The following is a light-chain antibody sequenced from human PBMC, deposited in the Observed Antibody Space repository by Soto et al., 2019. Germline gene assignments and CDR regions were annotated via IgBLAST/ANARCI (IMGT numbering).Light chain of an antibody. V-gene: IGLV2-14*01. CDR1: SRDIGASNY. CDR2: EVN. J-gene: IGLJ1*01. CDR3: TSYTANSVTPDV. Sequence: QSVLTQPASVSGSPGQSITISCTGTSRDIGASNYVSWYQQHPGKAPKVMIYEVNNRPPGVSNRFSGSKSGNTASLTISGLQPEDEGDYYCTSYTANSVTPDVFGHGTKVTVL.